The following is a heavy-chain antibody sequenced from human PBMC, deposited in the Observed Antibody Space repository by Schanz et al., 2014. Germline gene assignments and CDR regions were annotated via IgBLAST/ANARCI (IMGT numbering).Heavy chain of an antibody. V-gene: IGHV1-18*01. D-gene: IGHD1-26*01. J-gene: IGHJ4*02. CDR3: ARDRDQWDGNYLDY. Sequence: QVQLVQSEAAVKKPGASVKVSCKASGYFFSSYGISWVRQAPGQGLEWMGWISPYNGNTKYAEKLEDRVTMTTDTSTSTAYMELRSLRSDDTAVYYCARDRDQWDGNYLDYWGQGTLVTVSS. CDR1: GYFFSSYG. CDR2: ISPYNGNT.